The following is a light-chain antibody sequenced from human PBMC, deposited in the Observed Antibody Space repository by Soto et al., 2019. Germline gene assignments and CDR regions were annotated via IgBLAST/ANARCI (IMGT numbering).Light chain of an antibody. CDR2: EVI. CDR3: CSHAGSGTFERV. CDR1: SSDVGTYNL. V-gene: IGLV2-23*02. J-gene: IGLJ3*02. Sequence: QSVLTQPASVSGSPGQSITISCTGTSSDVGTYNLVSWYQQHPGKAPKIIIYEVIKRPSGVSNRFSGSKSGNTASLPISGLQAEDEADYICCSHAGSGTFERVFGGGTKLTVL.